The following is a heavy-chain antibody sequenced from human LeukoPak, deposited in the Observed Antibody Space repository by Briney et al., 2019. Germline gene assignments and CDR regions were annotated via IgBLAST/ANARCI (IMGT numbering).Heavy chain of an antibody. D-gene: IGHD3/OR15-3a*01. CDR2: IYYSGST. CDR1: GGSISSYY. V-gene: IGHV4-59*01. Sequence: PSGTLSLTSTVSGGSISSYYWSWIRQPPGKGLEWIGYIYYSGSTNYNPSLKSRVTISVDTSKNQFSLKLSSVTAADTAVYYCARSHSVWTSFDYWGQGTLVTVSS. CDR3: ARSHSVWTSFDY. J-gene: IGHJ4*02.